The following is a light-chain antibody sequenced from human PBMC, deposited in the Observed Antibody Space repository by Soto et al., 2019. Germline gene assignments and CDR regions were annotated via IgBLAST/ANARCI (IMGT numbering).Light chain of an antibody. CDR2: DVS. J-gene: IGLJ1*01. V-gene: IGLV2-14*01. CDR3: SYYTSGRTGV. CDR1: SSDVGGYNY. Sequence: QSALTQPASVSGSPGQSITISCTGTSSDVGGYNYVSWYQQHPGKAPKLMIYDVSNRPSGVSNRFSGSKSGNTASLTISELRAEDEADYLCSYYTSGRTGVSGTGTKLTVL.